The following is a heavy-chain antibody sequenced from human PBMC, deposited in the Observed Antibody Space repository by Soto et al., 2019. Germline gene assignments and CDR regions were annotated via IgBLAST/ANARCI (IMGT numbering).Heavy chain of an antibody. V-gene: IGHV4-34*01. D-gene: IGHD2-15*01. J-gene: IGHJ4*02. CDR3: ARGCRGYCSGGSCYSVGGLGY. CDR2: INHSGST. CDR1: GGSFSGYY. Sequence: QVQLQQWGAGLLKPSETLSLTCAVYGGSFSGYYWSWIRQPPGKVLTGIGEINHSGSTNYNPSLKSRITISVDTYKNQFSLTLSSVPAADTAVYYCARGCRGYCSGGSCYSVGGLGYCGQGTLVTVSS.